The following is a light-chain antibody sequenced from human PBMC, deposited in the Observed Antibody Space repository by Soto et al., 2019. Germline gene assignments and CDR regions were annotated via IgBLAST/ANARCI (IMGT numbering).Light chain of an antibody. CDR3: CSYAGSYTLL. Sequence: QSVLTQPPSASGSPGQSVTISCTGTSSDVGAYNYVSWYQQHPNKAPKLMIYEVTKRPSGVPDRFSGSKSGNTASLTVSGLQAEDEADYYCCSYAGSYTLLFGGGTK. J-gene: IGLJ2*01. V-gene: IGLV2-8*01. CDR2: EVT. CDR1: SSDVGAYNY.